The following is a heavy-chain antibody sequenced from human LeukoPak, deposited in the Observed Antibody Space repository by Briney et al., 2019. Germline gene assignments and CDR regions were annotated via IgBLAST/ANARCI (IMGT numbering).Heavy chain of an antibody. J-gene: IGHJ4*02. Sequence: SETLSLTCTVSGGSISSFYWSWIRLPAGKGLEWIGRRFTSGSTNYNPSLKSRVTMSVDTSKNQFSLKLSSVTAADTAVYYCATIAVAGHFDYWGQGTLVTVSS. CDR2: RFTSGST. V-gene: IGHV4-4*07. D-gene: IGHD6-19*01. CDR1: GGSISSFY. CDR3: ATIAVAGHFDY.